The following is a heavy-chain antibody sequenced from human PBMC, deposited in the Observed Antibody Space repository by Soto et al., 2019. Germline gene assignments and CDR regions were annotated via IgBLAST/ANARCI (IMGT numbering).Heavy chain of an antibody. D-gene: IGHD3-9*01. CDR3: ARTFDTITYYFDY. V-gene: IGHV3-30-3*01. CDR2: ISFAGNII. J-gene: IGHJ4*02. CDR1: ECIFGSYA. Sequence: LSHACAASECIFGSYAMHGISQGPRKLLEWVAVISFAGNIIPYAASVKCRFIISRDNSKNTLYLQMHSLTGEDPAVYYCARTFDTITYYFDYWGQGTLVTVSS.